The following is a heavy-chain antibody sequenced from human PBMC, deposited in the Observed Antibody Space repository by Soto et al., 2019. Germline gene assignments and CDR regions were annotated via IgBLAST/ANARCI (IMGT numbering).Heavy chain of an antibody. CDR2: VNPSGGHT. J-gene: IGHJ4*01. Sequence: QVQLMQSGAEVKKPGASVKVSCKASGDTFTDYYIHWVRQAPGQGLEWMGTVNPSGGHTTYAQHFLGRVTMTRDTSTSTLYMELTSLRSEDTAVYYCARGGHVVVVTAALDYWGHGTLVTVSS. V-gene: IGHV1-46*01. CDR3: ARGGHVVVVTAALDY. CDR1: GDTFTDYY. D-gene: IGHD2-21*02.